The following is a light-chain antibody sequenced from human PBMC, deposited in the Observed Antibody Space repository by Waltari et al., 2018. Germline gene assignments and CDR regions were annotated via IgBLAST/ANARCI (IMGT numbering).Light chain of an antibody. CDR2: GAY. CDR1: QSVSSN. J-gene: IGKJ2*01. Sequence: EIVMTQSPATLSVSPGARATLSCRASQSVSSNLAWYQQKPGQAPSLIIHGAYTRATGIPARFSGSGSGTEFTLTISSLQSEDFALYFCQQYNNWPPTFGQGTKVEI. CDR3: QQYNNWPPT. V-gene: IGKV3-15*01.